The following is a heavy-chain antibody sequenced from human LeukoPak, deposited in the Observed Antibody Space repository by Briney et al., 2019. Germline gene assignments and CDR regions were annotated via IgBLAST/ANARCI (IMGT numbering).Heavy chain of an antibody. V-gene: IGHV3-21*01. CDR1: GFPFRSYS. Sequence: GGSLRLSCAASGFPFRSYSMNWVRQAPGKGLEWVSSISSSSTHIYYADSVKGRFTISRDNAKNSLYLQMNSLRVEDTAVYYCARAEGSGSSFDYWRQGTLVTVSS. D-gene: IGHD3-10*01. J-gene: IGHJ4*02. CDR3: ARAEGSGSSFDY. CDR2: ISSSSTHI.